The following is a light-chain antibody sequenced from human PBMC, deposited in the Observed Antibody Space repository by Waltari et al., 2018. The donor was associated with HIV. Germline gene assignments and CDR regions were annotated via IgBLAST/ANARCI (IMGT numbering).Light chain of an antibody. CDR3: QSYASSLSSVL. CDR1: GSNIGAGSH. CDR2: GST. Sequence: QSVLTQPPSVSGAPGPRVTIPCTGRGSNIGAGSHVHLYQHLPSSAPKLPIVGSTNRPFGVPDRFSGSKSDTSASPAIIALQAEDEADYYCQSYASSLSSVLFGGGTKLTVL. J-gene: IGLJ3*02. V-gene: IGLV1-40*01.